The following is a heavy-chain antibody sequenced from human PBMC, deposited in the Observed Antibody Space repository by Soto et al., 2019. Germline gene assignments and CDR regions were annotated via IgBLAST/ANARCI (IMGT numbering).Heavy chain of an antibody. CDR2: MTGSGGAT. Sequence: EVQLLESGGDLVQPGGSLRLSCAASGFTFSSYVMSWVRQAPGKGLEWVSAMTGSGGATYYAYSVKGRFTISRDHSKNTLYLQMSSLRAEATAFYYCAKGSASSCQYYFDFGGHGTLVTVSS. V-gene: IGHV3-23*01. CDR1: GFTFSSYV. CDR3: AKGSASSCQYYFDF. J-gene: IGHJ4*01.